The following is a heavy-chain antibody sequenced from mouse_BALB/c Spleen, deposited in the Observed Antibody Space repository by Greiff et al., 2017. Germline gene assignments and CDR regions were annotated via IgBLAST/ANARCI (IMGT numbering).Heavy chain of an antibody. D-gene: IGHD2-12*01. CDR3: ARMIITTYYYAMDY. CDR1: GFSFTSYG. V-gene: IGHV2-2*02. J-gene: IGHJ4*01. Sequence: VKLVESGPGLVQPSQSLSITCTVSGFSFTSYGVRWVRQSPGKGLEWLGVIWSGGSTDYNAAFISRLSISKDNSKSQVFFKMNSLQANDTAIYYGARMIITTYYYAMDYWGQGTAVTVSA. CDR2: IWSGGST.